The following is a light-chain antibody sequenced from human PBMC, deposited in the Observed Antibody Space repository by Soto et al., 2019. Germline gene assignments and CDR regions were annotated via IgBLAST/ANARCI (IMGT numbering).Light chain of an antibody. CDR2: GTT. V-gene: IGLV1-40*01. CDR3: QSYDTSLSGAWV. Sequence: QLVLTQPPSVSGAPVQRITIYCTGSPSNIGAGVDVHWYQQFPGTAPKLLIYGTTSRPSGVPDRFSGSQSGTSASLASTGLQAGDEADYYCQSYDTSLSGAWVFGGGTKLTFL. CDR1: PSNIGAGVD. J-gene: IGLJ3*02.